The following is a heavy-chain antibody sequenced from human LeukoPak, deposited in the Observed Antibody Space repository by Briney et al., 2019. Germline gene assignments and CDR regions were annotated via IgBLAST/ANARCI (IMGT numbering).Heavy chain of an antibody. CDR2: IKQDGSEK. V-gene: IGHV3-7*01. D-gene: IGHD6-13*01. CDR3: ARGMREETAAGTWGPNWFDP. Sequence: GGSLRLSCAASGFIFSSYAMHWVRQAPGKGLEWVANIKQDGSEKYYVDSVKGRFTISRDNAKNSLYLQMNSLRAEDTAVYYCARGMREETAAGTWGPNWFDPWGQGTLVTVSS. CDR1: GFIFSSYA. J-gene: IGHJ5*02.